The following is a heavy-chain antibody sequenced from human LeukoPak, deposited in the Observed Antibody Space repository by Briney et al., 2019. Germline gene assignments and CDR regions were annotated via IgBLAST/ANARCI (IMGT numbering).Heavy chain of an antibody. Sequence: NPSETLSLTCAVYGGSFSGYYWSWIRQPPGKGLEWIGEINHSGSTNYNPSLKSRVTISVDTSKNQFSLKLSSVTAADTAVYYCARGGNSGPYYYYYYGMDVWGQGTTVTVSS. CDR1: GGSFSGYY. CDR3: ARGGNSGPYYYYYYGMDV. J-gene: IGHJ6*02. V-gene: IGHV4-34*01. D-gene: IGHD4-23*01. CDR2: INHSGST.